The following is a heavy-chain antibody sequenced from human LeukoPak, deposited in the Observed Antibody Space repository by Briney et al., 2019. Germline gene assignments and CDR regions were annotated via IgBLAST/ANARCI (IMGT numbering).Heavy chain of an antibody. D-gene: IGHD3-3*01. CDR2: IYSGGST. V-gene: IGHV3-53*01. CDR3: ARDSSNYDFWPGQWD. CDR1: GFTFSSNY. Sequence: GGSLRLSCAASGFTFSSNYMSWVRQAPGKGLEWVSVIYSGGSTYYADSVKGRFTISRDNSKNTLYLQMNSLRAEDTAVYYCARDSSNYDFWPGQWDWGQGTLVTVSS. J-gene: IGHJ4*02.